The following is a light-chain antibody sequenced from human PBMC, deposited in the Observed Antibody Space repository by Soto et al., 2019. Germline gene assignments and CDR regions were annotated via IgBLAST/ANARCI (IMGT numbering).Light chain of an antibody. J-gene: IGKJ1*01. CDR2: GAS. V-gene: IGKV3-15*01. Sequence: EIVMTQSPATLSVSPGDRATLSCRASQSVGSNLAWYQQKPGQAPRLLIYGASSRATGIPVRFSGSGSGTEFTLTISSLQSEDFAVYYCQQYGSSRTFGLGTKVDIK. CDR1: QSVGSN. CDR3: QQYGSSRT.